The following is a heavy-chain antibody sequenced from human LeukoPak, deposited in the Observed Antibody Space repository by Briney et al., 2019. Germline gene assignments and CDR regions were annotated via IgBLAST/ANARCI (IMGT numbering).Heavy chain of an antibody. D-gene: IGHD3-10*01. CDR1: GGTFSSYA. J-gene: IGHJ4*02. Sequence: SVKVSCKASGGTFSSYAISWVRQAPGQGLEWMGGIIPIFGTANYAQKFQGRVTITADESASTAYMELSSLRSEDTAVYYCAREMVRGVPPLGYWGQGTLVTVSS. CDR2: IIPIFGTA. V-gene: IGHV1-69*13. CDR3: AREMVRGVPPLGY.